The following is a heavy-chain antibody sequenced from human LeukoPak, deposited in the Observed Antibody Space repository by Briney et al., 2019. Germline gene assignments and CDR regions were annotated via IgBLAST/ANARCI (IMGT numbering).Heavy chain of an antibody. CDR3: ARADSNRFDP. D-gene: IGHD3-3*01. CDR1: GGSICDHY. J-gene: IGHJ5*02. Sequence: SETLSLNCTVSGGSICDHYWSWIRQPPGRGREWIGYIYSRGSTNYNPSLNSRVTISIATSKNQFSVRLSSVTAADTAVYYCARADSNRFDPWGQGTLVTVSS. V-gene: IGHV4-59*11. CDR2: IYSRGST.